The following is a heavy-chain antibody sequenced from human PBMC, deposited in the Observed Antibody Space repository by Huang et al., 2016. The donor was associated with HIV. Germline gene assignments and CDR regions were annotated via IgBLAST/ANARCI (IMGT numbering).Heavy chain of an antibody. CDR3: ARAVVRGLIIRFDP. J-gene: IGHJ5*02. V-gene: IGHV1-2*02. Sequence: QVQLVQSGAEVKKPGASVTVSCRTSGYIFTDYYIHWVRQAPGQGLEWMGCVNPKSGDTNQAQRVQGRLHMTTDTSTSAVYMELANLRSDDTAVYYCARAVVRGLIIRFDPWGQGTLVTVSS. CDR2: VNPKSGDT. D-gene: IGHD3-10*01. CDR1: GYIFTDYY.